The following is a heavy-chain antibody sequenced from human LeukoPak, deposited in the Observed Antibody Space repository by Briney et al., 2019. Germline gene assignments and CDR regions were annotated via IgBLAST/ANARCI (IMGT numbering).Heavy chain of an antibody. D-gene: IGHD3-22*01. CDR1: GFTFSSYG. V-gene: IGHV3-33*01. CDR2: IWYDGSNK. CDR3: ERGASGSYFDY. Sequence: PGRSLKLSCAASGFTFSSYGMHWVRQAPGKGLEWVAVIWYDGSNKYYVDSVKGRFTISRDNSKNTLYLQMNSLRAEDTAVYYCERGASGSYFDYWGQGTLVTVSS. J-gene: IGHJ4*02.